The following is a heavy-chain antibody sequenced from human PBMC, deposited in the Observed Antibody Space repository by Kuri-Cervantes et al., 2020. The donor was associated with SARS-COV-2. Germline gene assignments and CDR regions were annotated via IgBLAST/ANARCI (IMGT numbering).Heavy chain of an antibody. CDR2: ISHDGKNK. D-gene: IGHD2-21*01. Sequence: GESLKISCAASGFNFSRTDMHWVRQAPGKGLEWVAFISHDGKNKKCIASGKGRFTISRDNSQNTLYLQMKSLTSEDTAIYYCAKDRAGVHDFWGQGTLVTVSS. J-gene: IGHJ4*02. CDR1: GFNFSRTD. V-gene: IGHV3-30*18. CDR3: AKDRAGVHDF.